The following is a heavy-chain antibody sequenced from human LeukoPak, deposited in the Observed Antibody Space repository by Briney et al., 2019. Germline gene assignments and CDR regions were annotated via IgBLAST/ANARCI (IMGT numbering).Heavy chain of an antibody. Sequence: PSETLALTCTVSGGSISSYYWSWIRQPPGKGLEWIGYIYYSGSTNYNPSLNRRVTISVDTSKNQFSLKLSSVTAADTAVYYCARHLGDYGELGYYFDYWGQGTLGTVAS. D-gene: IGHD4-17*01. J-gene: IGHJ4*02. CDR3: ARHLGDYGELGYYFDY. V-gene: IGHV4-59*08. CDR1: GGSISSYY. CDR2: IYYSGST.